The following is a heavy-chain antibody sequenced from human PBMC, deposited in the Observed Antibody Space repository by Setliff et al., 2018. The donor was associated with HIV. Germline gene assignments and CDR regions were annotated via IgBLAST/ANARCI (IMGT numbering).Heavy chain of an antibody. CDR3: ASPTYVYDSSGYYYGLPNWYFDL. CDR1: GGSISSSGFY. D-gene: IGHD3-22*01. J-gene: IGHJ2*01. CDR2: IYYSGST. Sequence: SETLSLTCTVSGGSISSSGFYWGWIRQTPAKGLEWIGSIYYSGSTYYNPSLQTRFNIAVDPSKNQFSLKLSSVTAEDTAVYYCASPTYVYDSSGYYYGLPNWYFDLLGRGTLVTVSS. V-gene: IGHV4-39*01.